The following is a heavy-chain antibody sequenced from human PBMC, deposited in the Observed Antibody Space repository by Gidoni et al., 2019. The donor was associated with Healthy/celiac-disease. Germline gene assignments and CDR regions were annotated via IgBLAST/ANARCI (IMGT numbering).Heavy chain of an antibody. J-gene: IGHJ4*01. D-gene: IGHD4-17*01. CDR1: GFTFSNHG. Sequence: EVQLLESGGGLVQPGGSLSLHCAASGFTFSNHGMTWVRQAPGKGLEWVSVVWPSGTPTYYADSVKGRFTISRDNSKNTLYLQMDSLRAEDTALYYCASSVTTLYFDYWGHGTLVTVSS. CDR2: VWPSGTPT. CDR3: ASSVTTLYFDY. V-gene: IGHV3-23*05.